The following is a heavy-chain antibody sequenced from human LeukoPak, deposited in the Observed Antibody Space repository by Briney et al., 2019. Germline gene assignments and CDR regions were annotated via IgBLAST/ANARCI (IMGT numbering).Heavy chain of an antibody. CDR1: GFTFSSYA. J-gene: IGHJ4*02. CDR3: AKGSSSSLDYFDY. CDR2: ISWNSGSI. D-gene: IGHD6-6*01. V-gene: IGHV3-9*01. Sequence: GGSLRLSCAASGFTFSSYAMSWVRQAPGKGLEWVSGISWNSGSIGYADSVKGRFTISRDNAKNSLYLQMNSLRAEDTALYYCAKGSSSSLDYFDYWGQGTLVTVSS.